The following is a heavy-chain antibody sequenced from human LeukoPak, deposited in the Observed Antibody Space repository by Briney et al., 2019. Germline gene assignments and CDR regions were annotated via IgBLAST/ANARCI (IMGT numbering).Heavy chain of an antibody. J-gene: IGHJ5*02. Sequence: PSETLSLTCTVSVGSISSYYWSWIRQPPGKGLEWIGYIYTSGSTNYNPSLKGRVTISVDTSKNQFSLKLSSVTAADTAVYYCARVRISSNSWGNWFDPWGQGTLVTVSS. D-gene: IGHD3-16*01. CDR3: ARVRISSNSWGNWFDP. CDR1: VGSISSYY. CDR2: IYTSGST. V-gene: IGHV4-4*09.